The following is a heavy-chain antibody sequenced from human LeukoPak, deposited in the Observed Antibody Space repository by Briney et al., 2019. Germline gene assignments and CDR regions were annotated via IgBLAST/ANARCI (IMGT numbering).Heavy chain of an antibody. V-gene: IGHV1-2*06. CDR3: ARSIAAAAADAFDI. CDR1: GYIFTDYY. D-gene: IGHD6-13*01. Sequence: ASVKVSCKASGYIFTDYYMHWVRQAPGQELGWMGRINPNSGGANYAQKFQGRVTMTRDTSISTAYMELSRLRSDDTAVYYCARSIAAAAADAFDIWGQGTMVTVSS. J-gene: IGHJ3*02. CDR2: INPNSGGA.